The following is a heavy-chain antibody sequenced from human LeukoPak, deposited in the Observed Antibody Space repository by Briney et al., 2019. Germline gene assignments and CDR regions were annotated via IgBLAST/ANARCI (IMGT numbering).Heavy chain of an antibody. V-gene: IGHV3-30*02. CDR2: IRYDGSNK. CDR1: GFTFSSYG. CDR3: AKDKELRFLEWLFLIDY. J-gene: IGHJ4*02. D-gene: IGHD3-3*01. Sequence: GGSLRLSCAASGFTFSSYGMHWVCQAPGKGLEWVAFIRYDGSNKYYADSVRGRFTISRDNSKNTLYLQMNSLRAEDTAVYYCAKDKELRFLEWLFLIDYWGQGTLVTVSS.